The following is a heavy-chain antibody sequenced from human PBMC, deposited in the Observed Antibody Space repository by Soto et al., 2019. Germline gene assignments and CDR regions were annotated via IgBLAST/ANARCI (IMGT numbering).Heavy chain of an antibody. V-gene: IGHV3-7*03. Sequence: GGSLRLSCAASGVTFSRFYMSWVRQPPGKGPEWVANIRQDGSEKYYVDSAKGRFTISRDNAKNSLYLEMNSLRAEDTAVYYCARESRTVFGVVVRRKEYYFDYWGRGTLVTVSS. CDR1: GVTFSRFY. CDR2: IRQDGSEK. J-gene: IGHJ4*02. CDR3: ARESRTVFGVVVRRKEYYFDY. D-gene: IGHD3-3*01.